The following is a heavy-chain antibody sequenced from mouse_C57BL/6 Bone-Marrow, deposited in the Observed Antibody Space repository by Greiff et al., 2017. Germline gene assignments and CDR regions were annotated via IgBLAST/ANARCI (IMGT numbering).Heavy chain of an antibody. Sequence: DVHLVESGEGLVKPGGSLKLSCAASGFTFSTYAISWVRQTPEKGLEWVAYISSGGDYIYYADTVKGRFTISRDNARNTLYLQMSSLKSEDTAMYYCTRENYYGSSYEYYFDYWGQGTTLTVSS. CDR1: GFTFSTYA. CDR2: ISSGGDYI. J-gene: IGHJ2*01. D-gene: IGHD1-1*01. CDR3: TRENYYGSSYEYYFDY. V-gene: IGHV5-9-1*02.